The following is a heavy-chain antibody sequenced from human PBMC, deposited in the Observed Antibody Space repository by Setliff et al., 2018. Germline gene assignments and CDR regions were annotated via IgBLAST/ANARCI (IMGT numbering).Heavy chain of an antibody. V-gene: IGHV3-7*03. CDR3: AKRDYYDSSGYLLPYMDV. CDR2: IKQDGSEK. Sequence: GGSLRLSCAASGFTFSSYWMSWVRQAPGEGLEWVANIKQDGSEKYYVDSVKGRFTISRDNAKNSLYLQMNSLRAEDTAVYYCAKRDYYDSSGYLLPYMDVWGKGTTVTVSS. J-gene: IGHJ6*03. D-gene: IGHD3-22*01. CDR1: GFTFSSYW.